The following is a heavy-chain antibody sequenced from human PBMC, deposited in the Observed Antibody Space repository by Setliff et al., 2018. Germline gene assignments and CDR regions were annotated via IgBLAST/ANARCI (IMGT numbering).Heavy chain of an antibody. D-gene: IGHD3-10*01. V-gene: IGHV1-18*01. Sequence: ASVKVSCKASGYKFINFGVSWVRQAPGQGLEWMGWIGXXXXXXXXXXXXXGRXXXXTDTSTSTAYMELRSLRSDDTAVYYCARGRRFGEYWFDPWGQGTLVTVSS. CDR2: IGXXXXXX. J-gene: IGHJ5*02. CDR1: GYKFINFG. CDR3: ARGRRFGEYWFDP.